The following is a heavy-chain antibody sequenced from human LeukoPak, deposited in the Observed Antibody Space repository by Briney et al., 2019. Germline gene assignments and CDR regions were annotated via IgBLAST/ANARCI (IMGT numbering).Heavy chain of an antibody. D-gene: IGHD5-18*01. J-gene: IGHJ6*03. CDR1: GGSFSSYY. CDR3: ARTTEGGYTYGYFYYYYMDV. V-gene: IGHV4-59*01. Sequence: SETLSLTCAVYGGSFSSYYWSWIRQPPGKGLEWIGYIYYSGSTNYSPSLKSRVTISVDTSKNQFSLKLTSVTAADTAVYYCARTTEGGYTYGYFYYYYMDVWGKGTTVTISS. CDR2: IYYSGST.